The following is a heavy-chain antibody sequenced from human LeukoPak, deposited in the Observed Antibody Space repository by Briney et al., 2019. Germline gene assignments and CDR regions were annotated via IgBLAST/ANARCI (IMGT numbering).Heavy chain of an antibody. D-gene: IGHD1-14*01. CDR2: IYYSEYT. CDR1: GGSISSYY. J-gene: IGHJ3*02. V-gene: IGHV4-59*01. CDR3: ARADHAFDM. Sequence: PSETLSLTCTVSGGSISSYYWSWIRQPPGKGLEWIGYIYYSEYTNYNPSLKSRVTISVDTSKSQFSLKLSSVTAADTAVYYCARADHAFDMWGEGTMVTVSS.